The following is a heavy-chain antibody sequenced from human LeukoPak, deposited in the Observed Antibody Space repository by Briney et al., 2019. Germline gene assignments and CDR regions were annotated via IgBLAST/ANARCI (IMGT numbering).Heavy chain of an antibody. CDR1: GGSISSYY. CDR2: IYTSGST. Sequence: PSETLSLTCTVSGGSISSYYWSWIRQPAGKELEWIGRIYTSGSTNYNPSLKSRVTMSVDTSKNQFSLKLSSVTAADTAVYYCAREADCSSTSCYGVDYYYMDVWGKGTTVTVSS. D-gene: IGHD2-2*01. V-gene: IGHV4-4*07. J-gene: IGHJ6*03. CDR3: AREADCSSTSCYGVDYYYMDV.